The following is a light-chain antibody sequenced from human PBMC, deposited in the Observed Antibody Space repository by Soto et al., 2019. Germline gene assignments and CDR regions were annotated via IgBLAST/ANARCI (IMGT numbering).Light chain of an antibody. CDR3: HQYGSSPRT. V-gene: IGKV3-20*01. CDR1: QSVSSSY. J-gene: IGKJ4*01. CDR2: GAS. Sequence: EIGLTQSPGTLSLSPGERATLSCRASQSVSSSYLAWYQQKPGQPPRLLIYGASSRATSLPDRFSGRGSGIDVTLTISRLEPEDFAVYYWHQYGSSPRTFGGGPNVEIK.